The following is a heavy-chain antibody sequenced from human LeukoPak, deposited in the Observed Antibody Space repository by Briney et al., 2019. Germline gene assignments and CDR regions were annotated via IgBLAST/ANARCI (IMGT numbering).Heavy chain of an antibody. CDR2: INPNSGGT. CDR3: ARLSTLAAAARDY. Sequence: ASLKDSCKASGYTFTGYYMHWVRQAPGQGLEWMGWINPNSGGTNYAQKFQGRVTMTRDTSISTAYMELSRLRSDDTAVYYCARLSTLAAAARDYWGQGTLVTVSS. D-gene: IGHD6-13*01. V-gene: IGHV1-2*02. J-gene: IGHJ4*02. CDR1: GYTFTGYY.